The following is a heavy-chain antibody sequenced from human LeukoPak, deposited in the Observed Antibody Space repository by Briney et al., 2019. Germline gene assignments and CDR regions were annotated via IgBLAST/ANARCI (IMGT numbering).Heavy chain of an antibody. CDR2: ISTNDI. J-gene: IGHJ6*03. D-gene: IGHD6-25*01. CDR3: ASLPTAASYMDV. V-gene: IGHV3-21*01. Sequence: NAGGSLRLSCAASGFTLSSHTMNWVRQAPGRGLEWVSAISTNDIQYADSVKGRFTISRDNAKNSLYLQMDSLRAEDTAVYYCASLPTAASYMDVWGKGTTVTVSS. CDR1: GFTLSSHT.